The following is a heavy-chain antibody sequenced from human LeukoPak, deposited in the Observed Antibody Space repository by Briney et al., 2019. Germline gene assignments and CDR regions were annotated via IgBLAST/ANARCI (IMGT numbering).Heavy chain of an antibody. V-gene: IGHV3-7*01. Sequence: GGSLRLSCAASGFTFSSYWMNWVRQAPGKGLEWVANIKKDGSERYYVDSVKGRFTISRDNTKKSLYLQMNTLRAEDTAVYYCARAYARTGGPLDYWGQGTLVTVSS. CDR1: GFTFSSYW. CDR3: ARAYARTGGPLDY. J-gene: IGHJ4*02. CDR2: IKKDGSER. D-gene: IGHD7-27*01.